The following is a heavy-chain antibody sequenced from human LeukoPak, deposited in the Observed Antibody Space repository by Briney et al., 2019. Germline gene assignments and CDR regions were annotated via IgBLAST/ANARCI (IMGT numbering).Heavy chain of an antibody. J-gene: IGHJ4*02. CDR1: GFTFSTYW. V-gene: IGHV3-7*03. D-gene: IGHD2-2*02. CDR3: ARVYTGNRWHFDY. CDR2: IKRDGSEK. Sequence: SGGSLRLSCAASGFTFSTYWMSWVRQAPGKGRECVANIKRDGSEKYYVDSVKGRFTIFRDDAKSSLYLQMNSLRAEDTAVYFCARVYTGNRWHFDYWGQGTLVPVSS.